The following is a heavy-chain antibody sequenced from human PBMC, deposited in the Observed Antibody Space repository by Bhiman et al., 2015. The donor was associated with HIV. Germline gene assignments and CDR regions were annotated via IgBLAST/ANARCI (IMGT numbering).Heavy chain of an antibody. CDR3: AKHRSGGDTYYYYMDV. V-gene: IGHV3-33*06. J-gene: IGHJ6*03. D-gene: IGHD6-25*01. Sequence: VQLVESGGGVVQPGKSLRLSCAASGITFFNSALHWLRQAPGRGLEWVAVIWHDGTNKDYPDSVKGRFTISRDNSKNTLYLQMNSLRAEDTAVYYCAKHRSGGDTYYYYMDVWGKGTTVTVSS. CDR1: GITFFNSA. CDR2: IWHDGTNK.